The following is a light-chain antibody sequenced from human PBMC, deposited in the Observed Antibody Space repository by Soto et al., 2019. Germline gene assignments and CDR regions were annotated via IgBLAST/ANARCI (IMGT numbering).Light chain of an antibody. CDR2: GAS. J-gene: IGKJ2*01. Sequence: EIVLTQSPGTLSLSPGERATLSCRASQSVSSSYLAWYQQKPGQAPRLLIYGASSRATGIPDRFSGSGSGTDFTLTISRLEPEDFPVYCCPLYGSSPGTFGQGTKLEIK. CDR3: PLYGSSPGT. V-gene: IGKV3-20*01. CDR1: QSVSSSY.